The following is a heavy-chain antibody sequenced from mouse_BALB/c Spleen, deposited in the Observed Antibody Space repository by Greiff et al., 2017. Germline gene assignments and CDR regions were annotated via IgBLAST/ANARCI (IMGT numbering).Heavy chain of an antibody. V-gene: IGHV1-61*01. CDR2: IDPSDSET. D-gene: IGHD4-1*01. Sequence: QVHVKQSGAELVRPGASVKLSCKASGYTFTSYWMNWVKQRPGQGLEWIGMIDPSDSETHYNQMFKDKATLTVDKSSSTAYMQLSSLTSEDSAVYYCARSGDLTGTSWFAYWGQGTLVTVSA. CDR1: GYTFTSYW. CDR3: ARSGDLTGTSWFAY. J-gene: IGHJ3*01.